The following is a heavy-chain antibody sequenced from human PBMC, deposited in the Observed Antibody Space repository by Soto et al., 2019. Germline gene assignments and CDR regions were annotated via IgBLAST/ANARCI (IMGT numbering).Heavy chain of an antibody. CDR2: IGPNPANT. V-gene: IGHV3-23*01. D-gene: IGHD2-2*01. J-gene: IGHJ4*02. Sequence: EVQLLESGGGLVQPGGSLRLSCAASGFPFTTSGMLWVRQPPGEGLEWVSAIGPNPANTKYTDSVKGRFTISRDNSKNPVFLQMSTLRAEDTALYYCATARHCSSDACPAAEWGQGTLITVSS. CDR3: ATARHCSSDACPAAE. CDR1: GFPFTTSG.